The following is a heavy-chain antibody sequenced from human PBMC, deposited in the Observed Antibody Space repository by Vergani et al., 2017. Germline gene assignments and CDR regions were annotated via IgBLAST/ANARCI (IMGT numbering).Heavy chain of an antibody. V-gene: IGHV3-21*02. J-gene: IGHJ5*02. CDR3: ASRVSAGGGLDT. Sequence: VQLVESGGGLVKPGGSLRLSCGASGFTFKNNTMTWVRQSPGKGLEWVSSITSTGATINYADSVKGRFTISGDNAKKFLYLQMNNLRAEDTALYYCASRVSAGGGLDTWGQGTLVTVS. CDR1: GFTFKNNT. CDR2: ITSTGATI. D-gene: IGHD2-15*01.